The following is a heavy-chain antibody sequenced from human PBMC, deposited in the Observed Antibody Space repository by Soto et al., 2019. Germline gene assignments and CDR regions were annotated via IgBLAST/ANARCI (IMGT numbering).Heavy chain of an antibody. CDR1: GFTFSSYA. D-gene: IGHD6-19*01. V-gene: IGHV3-23*01. Sequence: GGSLRLSCAASGFTFSSYAMSWVRQAPGKGLEWVSAISGIGGSTYYADSVKGRFTISRDNSKNTLYLQMNSLRAEDTAVYYCAKGYSSGWLIFDYWGQGTLVTVSS. J-gene: IGHJ4*02. CDR2: ISGIGGST. CDR3: AKGYSSGWLIFDY.